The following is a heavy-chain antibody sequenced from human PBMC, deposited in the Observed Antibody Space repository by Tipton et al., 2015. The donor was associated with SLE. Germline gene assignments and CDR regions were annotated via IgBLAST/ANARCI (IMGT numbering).Heavy chain of an antibody. J-gene: IGHJ3*02. CDR3: AREGDAFDI. Sequence: TLSLTCAISGDSVSSNSAAWNWIRQSPLRGLEWLGRTYYRSKWYNDYALSLKSRITINPDTSKNQFSLHLNSVTPEDTAVYYCAREGDAFDIWGQGTRVTVSS. V-gene: IGHV6-1*01. CDR1: GDSVSSNSAA. CDR2: TYYRSKWYN.